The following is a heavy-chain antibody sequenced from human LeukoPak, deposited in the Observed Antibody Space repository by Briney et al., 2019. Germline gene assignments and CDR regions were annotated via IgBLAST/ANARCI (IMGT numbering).Heavy chain of an antibody. CDR1: GFTFSSYA. J-gene: IGHJ4*02. CDR2: ISGSGGST. CDR3: AKVSNYDFWSGYFSY. Sequence: GSLRLSCAASGFTFSSYAMSWVRQAPGKGLEWVSAISGSGGSTYYADSVKGRFTISRDNSKNTLYLQMNSLRAEDTAVYYCAKVSNYDFWSGYFSYWGQGTLVTVSS. V-gene: IGHV3-23*01. D-gene: IGHD3-3*01.